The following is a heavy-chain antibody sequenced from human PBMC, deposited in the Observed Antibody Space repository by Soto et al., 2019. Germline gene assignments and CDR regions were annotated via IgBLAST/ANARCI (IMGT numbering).Heavy chain of an antibody. CDR3: THGNRYFQH. CDR1: GFSLSTSGVG. V-gene: IGHV2-5*02. Sequence: QITLKESGPTVVKPTQTLTLTCTFSGFSLSTSGVGVGWIRQPPGKALEWLALIFWDDDKRFSPSLKSRLTISKDTSENQVVLTMTNVDPVYTATYYCTHGNRYFQHWGQGTLVTVSS. CDR2: IFWDDDK. J-gene: IGHJ1*01.